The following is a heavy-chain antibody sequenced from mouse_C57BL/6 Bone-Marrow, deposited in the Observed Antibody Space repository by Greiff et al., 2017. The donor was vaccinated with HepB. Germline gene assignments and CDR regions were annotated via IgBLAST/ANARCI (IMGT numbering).Heavy chain of an antibody. CDR2: IYPGSGST. V-gene: IGHV1-55*01. D-gene: IGHD1-1*01. CDR3: ARGGYTTVVATGYFDY. CDR1: GYTFTSYW. J-gene: IGHJ2*01. Sequence: QVELQQPGAELVKPGASVKMSCKASGYTFTSYWITWVKQRPGQGLEWIGDIYPGSGSTNYNEKFKSKATLTVDTSSSTAYMQLSSLTSGDSAVYYCARGGYTTVVATGYFDYWGQGTTLTVSS.